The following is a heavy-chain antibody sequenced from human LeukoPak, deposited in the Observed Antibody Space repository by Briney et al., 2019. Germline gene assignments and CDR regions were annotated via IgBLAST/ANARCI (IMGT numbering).Heavy chain of an antibody. CDR2: IYYSGST. J-gene: IGHJ4*02. CDR1: GGSISSSYY. Sequence: SETLSLTCTVSGGSISSSYYWGWIRQPPGKGLEWIGSIYYSGSTYYNPSLKSRVTISVDTSKNQFSLKLSSVTAADTAVYYCASQYYDILTGYYSAFDYWGQGTLVTVSS. CDR3: ASQYYDILTGYYSAFDY. V-gene: IGHV4-39*01. D-gene: IGHD3-9*01.